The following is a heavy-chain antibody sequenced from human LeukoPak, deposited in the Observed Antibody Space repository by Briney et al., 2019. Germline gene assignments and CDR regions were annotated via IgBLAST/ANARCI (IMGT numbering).Heavy chain of an antibody. CDR1: GFTVSSNY. D-gene: IGHD4-17*01. V-gene: IGHV3-23*01. J-gene: IGHJ4*02. CDR2: ISGSGGST. CDR3: AKVTTVTLGNSIY. Sequence: GGSLRLSCAASGFTVSSNYMSWVRQAPGKGLEWVSAISGSGGSTYYADSVKGRFTISRDNSKNTLYLQMNSLRAEDTAVYYCAKVTTVTLGNSIYWGQGTLVTVSS.